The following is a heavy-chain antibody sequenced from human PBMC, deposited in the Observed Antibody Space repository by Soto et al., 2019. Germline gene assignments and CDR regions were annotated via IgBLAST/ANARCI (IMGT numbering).Heavy chain of an antibody. Sequence: QVQLVQSETEVKKPGASVKVSCKASGYSFNRYCMHWVRQAPGQGLEWVGWINVGNGDTKYSQNLQGRVSITSDTAASTLYREVSSLTSEDTAVYYCAREGETRERKYDHGLDVWGQGTTVTVSS. J-gene: IGHJ6*02. CDR3: AREGETRERKYDHGLDV. CDR1: GYSFNRYC. V-gene: IGHV1-3*01. D-gene: IGHD1-1*01. CDR2: INVGNGDT.